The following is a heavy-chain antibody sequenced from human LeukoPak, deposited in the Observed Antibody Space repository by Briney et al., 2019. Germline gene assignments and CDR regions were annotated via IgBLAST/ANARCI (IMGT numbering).Heavy chain of an antibody. CDR2: INSDGRST. CDR1: GFTFSSYW. CDR3: ARVWDNYGSDYYGMDV. D-gene: IGHD5-18*01. Sequence: GGSLRLSCAASGFTFSSYWMHWVRQAPGKGLVWVSRINSDGRSTTYADSVKGRFTISRDNAKNTLYLQMNSLRAEDTAVYYCARVWDNYGSDYYGMDVWGQGTTVTVSS. J-gene: IGHJ6*02. V-gene: IGHV3-74*01.